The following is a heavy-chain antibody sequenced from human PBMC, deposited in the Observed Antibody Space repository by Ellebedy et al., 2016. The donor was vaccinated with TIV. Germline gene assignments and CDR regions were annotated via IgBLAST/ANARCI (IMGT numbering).Heavy chain of an antibody. CDR2: ISSSGDTT. CDR3: AKETTELTATTTY. J-gene: IGHJ4*02. D-gene: IGHD1-1*01. V-gene: IGHV3-23*01. Sequence: GESLKISCAASGFTFSNYALNWVRQAPGKGLEWVSGISSSGDTTYYADSVKGRFTVSRDNSKNTLNLQLSSLRSEDTAVYYCAKETTELTATTTYWGQGTLVTVSS. CDR1: GFTFSNYA.